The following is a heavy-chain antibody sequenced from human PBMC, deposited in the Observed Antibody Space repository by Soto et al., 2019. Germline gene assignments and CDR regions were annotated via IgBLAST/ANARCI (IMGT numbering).Heavy chain of an antibody. Sequence: GASVKVSCKASGGTSSSYAISWVRQAPGQGLEWMGGIIPIFGTANYGQKFQGRVTITADESTSTAYRELSSPRSEDTAVYYCAKGTVVVPAAIAGWFDPWGQGTLVTVSS. D-gene: IGHD2-2*02. CDR1: GGTSSSYA. CDR3: AKGTVVVPAAIAGWFDP. V-gene: IGHV1-69*13. J-gene: IGHJ5*02. CDR2: IIPIFGTA.